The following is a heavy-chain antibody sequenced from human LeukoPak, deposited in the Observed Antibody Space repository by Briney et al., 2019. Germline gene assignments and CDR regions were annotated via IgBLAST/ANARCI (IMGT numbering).Heavy chain of an antibody. CDR2: INQDGSEK. Sequence: GGSLRLSCAASGFTFSRYWISWVRQAPGKGLEWVANINQDGSEKYYVGSVKGRFTIARDNTKNSLYLQMNSPRAADTDVYDCARLSEQQDYFDCWGQGALVTVSS. CDR1: GFTFSRYW. CDR3: ARLSEQQDYFDC. D-gene: IGHD6-13*01. J-gene: IGHJ4*02. V-gene: IGHV3-7*01.